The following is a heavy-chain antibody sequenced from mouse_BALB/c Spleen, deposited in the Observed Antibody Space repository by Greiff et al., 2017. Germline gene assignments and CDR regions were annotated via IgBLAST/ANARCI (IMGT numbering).Heavy chain of an antibody. J-gene: IGHJ1*01. CDR1: GFTFSSYT. Sequence: EVQGVESGGGLVQPGGSLKLSCAASGFTFSSYTMSWVRQTPEKRLEWVAYISNGGGSTYYPDTVKGRFTISRDNAKNTLYLQMSSLKSEDTAMYYCARGIYYGNRARYFDVWGAGTTVTVSS. CDR2: ISNGGGST. V-gene: IGHV5-12-2*01. CDR3: ARGIYYGNRARYFDV. D-gene: IGHD2-1*01.